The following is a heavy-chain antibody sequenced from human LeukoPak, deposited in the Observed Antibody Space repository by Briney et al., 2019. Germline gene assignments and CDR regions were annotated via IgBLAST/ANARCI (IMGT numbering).Heavy chain of an antibody. J-gene: IGHJ4*02. CDR3: AKDPGNDFGYFDY. CDR2: ISGSGGST. Sequence: GGSLRLSCAASGFTFSSYAMSWVRQAPGKGLEGVSAISGSGGSTYYADSVKGRYTISRDNSKNTLYLQMNSLRAEDTAVYYCAKDPGNDFGYFDYWGQGTLVTVSS. V-gene: IGHV3-23*01. CDR1: GFTFSSYA. D-gene: IGHD1-1*01.